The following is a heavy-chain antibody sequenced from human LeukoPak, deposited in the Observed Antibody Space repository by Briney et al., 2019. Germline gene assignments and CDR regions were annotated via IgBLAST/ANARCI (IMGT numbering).Heavy chain of an antibody. J-gene: IGHJ4*02. V-gene: IGHV4-4*07. CDR2: IYTSGST. CDR3: ARDQYSSSWAPFDY. D-gene: IGHD6-13*01. CDR1: GGSISSYY. Sequence: SETLSLTCTVSGGSISSYYWSWIRQPAGKGLEWIGRIYTSGSTNYNPSLKSRVTMSVDTSKNQFSLKLSSVTAADTAVYYCARDQYSSSWAPFDYWGQGTLVTVSS.